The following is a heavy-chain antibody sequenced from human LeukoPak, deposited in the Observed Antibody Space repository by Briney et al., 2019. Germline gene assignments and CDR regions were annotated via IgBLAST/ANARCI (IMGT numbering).Heavy chain of an antibody. D-gene: IGHD4-17*01. CDR1: GYTFTSYY. Sequence: ASVKVSCKASGYTFTSYYMHWVRQAPGQGLEWMGIINPSGGSTSYAQKFQGRVTMTRDMSTSTVYMELSSLRSEDTAVYYCARDDYGDWWFGPWGQGTLVTVSS. V-gene: IGHV1-46*01. J-gene: IGHJ5*02. CDR3: ARDDYGDWWFGP. CDR2: INPSGGST.